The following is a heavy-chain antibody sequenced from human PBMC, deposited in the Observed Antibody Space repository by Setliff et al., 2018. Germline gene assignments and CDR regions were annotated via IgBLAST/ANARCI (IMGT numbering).Heavy chain of an antibody. D-gene: IGHD4-17*01. V-gene: IGHV4-39*07. CDR3: ARVYGENDLPDI. Sequence: PSETLSLTCTVSGGSISPYFWSWIRQPPGKGLEWTGSVYYDGRTFSHPSLRSRVTVSVDTSKNQFSLKLTSVTAADTAMYYCARVYGENDLPDIWGQGTMVTVSS. J-gene: IGHJ3*02. CDR2: VYYDGRT. CDR1: GGSISPYF.